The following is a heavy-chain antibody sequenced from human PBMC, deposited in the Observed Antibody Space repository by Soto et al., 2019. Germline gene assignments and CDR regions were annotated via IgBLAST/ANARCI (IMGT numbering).Heavy chain of an antibody. V-gene: IGHV4-30-2*01. CDR2: VTHGGTA. CDR1: GGSIDSGAFS. Sequence: QLQLQESGSRLVKPSETLSLTCAVSGGSIDSGAFSLSWIRQPPGKGLEWIGYVTHGGTAYSIPSLNGRLTLSVDSSQTQFSLKLTSVTAADSAFYYCARIHWAQSSLDYWGRGILVTVSS. J-gene: IGHJ4*02. CDR3: ARIHWAQSSLDY. D-gene: IGHD6-19*01.